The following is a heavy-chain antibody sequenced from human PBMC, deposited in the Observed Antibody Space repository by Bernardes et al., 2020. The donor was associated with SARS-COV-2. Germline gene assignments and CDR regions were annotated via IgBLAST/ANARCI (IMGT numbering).Heavy chain of an antibody. CDR1: GYTFTDYY. CDR2: INPNSGYT. J-gene: IGHJ3*02. V-gene: IGHV1-2*02. CDR3: SREKGSVAVQAPPDAFDT. D-gene: IGHD6-19*01. Sequence: SVKVSCKASGYTFTDYYIHWVRQAPGQGLERMGWINPNSGYTNYAQNFQGRVTMTRDTSISTAYMELTRLRSDDTAVYYFSREKGSVAVQAPPDAFDTWGQGTVVTVTS.